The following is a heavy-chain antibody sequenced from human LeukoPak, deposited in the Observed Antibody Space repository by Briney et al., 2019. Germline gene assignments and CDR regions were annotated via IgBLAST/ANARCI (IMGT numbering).Heavy chain of an antibody. CDR1: GYTFTEFS. D-gene: IGHD6-13*01. CDR2: FDPEDGDT. J-gene: IGHJ6*04. CDR3: TAAGTGYYGMDV. Sequence: GASVKVSCKVSGYTFTEFSMHWVRQVPGKGLEWMGGFDPEDGDTIYAQKFQGRVTMTEDPSTDTAYMELSSLRSEDTAVYYCTAAGTGYYGMDVWGKGTTVTVSS. V-gene: IGHV1-24*01.